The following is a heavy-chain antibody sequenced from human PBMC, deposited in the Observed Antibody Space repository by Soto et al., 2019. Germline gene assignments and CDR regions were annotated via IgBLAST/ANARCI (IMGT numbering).Heavy chain of an antibody. CDR3: ARGGPRDGYRDLDY. J-gene: IGHJ4*02. CDR1: GFTFHTYA. CDR2: ITHSSDGS. Sequence: EVQLLESGGDLVQPGGSLRLSCAASGFTFHTYAMTWVRRAPGKGLEWVSTITHSSDGSYYADSVMGRFTISRDNSKNTLYLQMCGLRAEDTAVYYCARGGPRDGYRDLDYWGQGTQVTVSS. V-gene: IGHV3-23*01. D-gene: IGHD5-18*01.